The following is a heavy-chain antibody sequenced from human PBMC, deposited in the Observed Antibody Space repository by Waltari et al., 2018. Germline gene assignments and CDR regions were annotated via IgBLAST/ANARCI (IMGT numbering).Heavy chain of an antibody. D-gene: IGHD6-19*01. CDR1: GYTFTDYY. V-gene: IGHV1-69-2*01. Sequence: EVQLVQSGAEVKKPGATVKISCKASGYTFTDYYMHWVQQAPGKGLEWMGRVDAEEGETIYEEKCQGRGTRTAETSTDTAYMELSSRRSEDTAVYYCATRRYSSGWCSGSQGHTWFDPWGQGTLVTVSS. J-gene: IGHJ5*02. CDR3: ATRRYSSGWCSGSQGHTWFDP. CDR2: VDAEEGET.